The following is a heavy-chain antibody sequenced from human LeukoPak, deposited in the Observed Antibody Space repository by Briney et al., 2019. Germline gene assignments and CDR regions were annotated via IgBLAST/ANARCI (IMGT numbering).Heavy chain of an antibody. Sequence: GESLKISCKGSGYSFTTYWITWVRQMPGKGLEWMGRIDPSDSYTNYSPSFQGHVTISADKSISTAYLQWSSLKASDTAMYYCARHSDCSGVSCYSGSGYWGQGTLVTVSS. CDR1: GYSFTTYW. J-gene: IGHJ4*02. V-gene: IGHV5-10-1*01. D-gene: IGHD2-15*01. CDR3: ARHSDCSGVSCYSGSGY. CDR2: IDPSDSYT.